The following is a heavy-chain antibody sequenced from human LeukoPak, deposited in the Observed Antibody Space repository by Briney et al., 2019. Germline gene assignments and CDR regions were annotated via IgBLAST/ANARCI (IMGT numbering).Heavy chain of an antibody. J-gene: IGHJ5*01. CDR2: LSDNGGST. CDR3: AKDPETYSSRWFGS. D-gene: IGHD2-21*01. CDR1: GFTFSNYA. Sequence: PGGSLRLSCAASGFTFSNYAMSWVRQAPGKGLQWVSSLSDNGGSTYYADSVKGRFTISRDNSKNTLYLHMNSLRVEDTAVYSCAKDPETYSSRWFGSWGRGTLVTVSS. V-gene: IGHV3-23*01.